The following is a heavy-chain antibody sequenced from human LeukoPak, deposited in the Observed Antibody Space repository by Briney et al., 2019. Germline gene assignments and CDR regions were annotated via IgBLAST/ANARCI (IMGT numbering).Heavy chain of an antibody. V-gene: IGHV3-30*09. CDR3: ARVAKKIVVVPAASYYTDV. D-gene: IGHD2-2*01. CDR2: ISYDGSNK. Sequence: GGSLRLSCAASGFTFSSYAMHWVRQAPVKGLEWVAIISYDGSNKYYADSVKGRFAISRDNSKNTLYLQMNSLRAEDTAVYYCARVAKKIVVVPAASYYTDVWGKGTTVTVSS. J-gene: IGHJ6*03. CDR1: GFTFSSYA.